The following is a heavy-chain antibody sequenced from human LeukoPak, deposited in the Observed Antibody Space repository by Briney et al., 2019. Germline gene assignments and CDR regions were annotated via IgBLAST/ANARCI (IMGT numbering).Heavy chain of an antibody. CDR2: ISSNGGST. CDR1: GFTFSSYA. CDR3: AREGCSGGSCYSKWFDP. V-gene: IGHV3-64*01. D-gene: IGHD2-15*01. Sequence: PGGSLRLSCAASGFTFSSYAMHWVRQAPGKGLEYVSAISSNGGSTYYANSVKGRFTISRDNSKNTLYLQMGSLRAEDMAVYYCAREGCSGGSCYSKWFDPWGQGTLVTVSS. J-gene: IGHJ5*02.